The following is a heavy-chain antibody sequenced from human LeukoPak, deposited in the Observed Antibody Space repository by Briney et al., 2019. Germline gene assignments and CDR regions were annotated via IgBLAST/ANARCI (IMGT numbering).Heavy chain of an antibody. V-gene: IGHV3-21*01. CDR2: ISSSSYI. CDR1: GFTFSSYS. Sequence: GGSLRLSCAASGFTFSSYSMNWVRQAPGKGLEWVSSISSSSYIYYADSVKGRFTISRDNAKNSLYLQMNSLRAEDTAVYYCARENTYYDILTGYRPLNWFDPWGQGTLVTVSS. CDR3: ARENTYYDILTGYRPLNWFDP. D-gene: IGHD3-9*01. J-gene: IGHJ5*02.